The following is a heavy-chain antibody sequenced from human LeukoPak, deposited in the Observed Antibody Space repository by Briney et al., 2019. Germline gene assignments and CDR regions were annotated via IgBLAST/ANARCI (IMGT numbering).Heavy chain of an antibody. Sequence: PETLSLTCTVSGGSISSYYWSSIRQPPGKGLEWIGDIYYSGSTKYNPSLNSRVTISVDTSKNQFSLKLSSVTAADTAVYYCARAVLDYYYYYVMDVWGQGTTVTVSS. CDR1: GGSISSYY. V-gene: IGHV4-59*01. CDR2: IYYSGST. J-gene: IGHJ6*02. D-gene: IGHD1-1*01. CDR3: ARAVLDYYYYYVMDV.